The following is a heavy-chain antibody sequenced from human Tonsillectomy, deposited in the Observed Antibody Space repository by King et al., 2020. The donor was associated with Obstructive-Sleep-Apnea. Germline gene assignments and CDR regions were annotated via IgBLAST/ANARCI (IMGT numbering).Heavy chain of an antibody. CDR3: ARGLVLPAVYYYFGMDV. D-gene: IGHD2-2*01. V-gene: IGHV4-59*01. J-gene: IGHJ6*02. CDR2: IYYSGRT. Sequence: VQLQESGPGLVKPSETLSLTCTVSGGSISDYFWSWVRQPPGKGLEWIGYIYYSGRTNYNPSLKSRVTISVDTSKNQFSLKVSSVTAADTAMYYCARGLVLPAVYYYFGMDVWGQGTTVTVSS. CDR1: GGSISDYF.